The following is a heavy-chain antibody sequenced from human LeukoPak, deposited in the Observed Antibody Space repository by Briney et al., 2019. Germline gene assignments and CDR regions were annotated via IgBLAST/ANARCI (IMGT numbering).Heavy chain of an antibody. D-gene: IGHD6-19*01. V-gene: IGHV4-31*03. Sequence: PSQTLSLTCTVSGGSISSGGYYWSWIRQHPGKGLEWIGYIYYSGSTYYNPSLKSRVTISVDTSKNQFSLKLSSVTAADTAVYYCARHGDSSGWYEGNYWGQGTLVTVSS. CDR2: IYYSGST. J-gene: IGHJ4*02. CDR1: GGSISSGGYY. CDR3: ARHGDSSGWYEGNY.